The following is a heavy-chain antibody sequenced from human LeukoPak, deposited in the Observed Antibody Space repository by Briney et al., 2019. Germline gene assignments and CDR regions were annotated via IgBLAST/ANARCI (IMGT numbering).Heavy chain of an antibody. D-gene: IGHD6-13*01. CDR2: IYYSGST. V-gene: IGHV4-59*08. CDR3: ARLAAAGTANFVY. CDR1: GGSISSYY. Sequence: SETLSLTCTVSGGSISSYYWSWIRQPPGKGLEWIGYIYYSGSTNYNPSLKSRVTISVDTSKNQFSLKLSSVTAADTAVYYCARLAAAGTANFVYWGQGTLVTVSS. J-gene: IGHJ4*02.